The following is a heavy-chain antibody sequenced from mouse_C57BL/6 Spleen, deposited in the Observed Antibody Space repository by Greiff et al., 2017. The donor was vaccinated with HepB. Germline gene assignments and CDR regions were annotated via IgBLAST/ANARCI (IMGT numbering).Heavy chain of an antibody. D-gene: IGHD2-10*01. Sequence: QVQLQQPGAELVKPGASVKLSCKASGYTFTSYWMHWVKQRPGQGLEWIGMIHPNSGSTNYNEKFKSKATLTVDKSSSTAYMQLSSLTSEDSAVYYCARSPYYGNPYYAMDYWGQGTSVTVAS. CDR1: GYTFTSYW. CDR2: IHPNSGST. CDR3: ARSPYYGNPYYAMDY. J-gene: IGHJ4*01. V-gene: IGHV1-64*01.